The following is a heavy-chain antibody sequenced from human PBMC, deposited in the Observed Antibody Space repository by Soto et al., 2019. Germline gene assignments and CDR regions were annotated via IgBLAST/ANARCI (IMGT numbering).Heavy chain of an antibody. CDR3: ARSSGGNFGIIIEGSNWFDP. D-gene: IGHD3-3*01. Sequence: GAVKVSCQAPGDTVTRYYLTRVLQAPGQGLQRMGVINPQGGSTKYAQKFQGRITMTRDTSRSTVYMELSSLRSDDTAIYYCARSSGGNFGIIIEGSNWFDPWGQGTLVTVSS. CDR2: INPQGGST. V-gene: IGHV1-46*01. J-gene: IGHJ5*02. CDR1: GDTVTRYY.